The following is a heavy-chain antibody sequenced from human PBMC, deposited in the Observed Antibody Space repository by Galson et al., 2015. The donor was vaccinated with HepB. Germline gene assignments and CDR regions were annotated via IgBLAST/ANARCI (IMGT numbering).Heavy chain of an antibody. D-gene: IGHD5-18*01. CDR3: ARDPGYSYGEGYFDY. V-gene: IGHV3-7*03. Sequence: SLRLSCAASGFTFSSYWMSWVRQAPGKGLEWVANIKQDGSEKYYVDSVEGRFTISRDNAKNSLYLQMNSLRAEDTAVYYCARDPGYSYGEGYFDYWGQGTLVTVSS. CDR2: IKQDGSEK. CDR1: GFTFSSYW. J-gene: IGHJ4*02.